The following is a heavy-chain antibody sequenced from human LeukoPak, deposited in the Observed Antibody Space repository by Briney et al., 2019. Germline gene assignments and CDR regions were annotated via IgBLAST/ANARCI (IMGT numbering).Heavy chain of an antibody. J-gene: IGHJ4*02. CDR3: ARETIQPSSLYFDY. CDR1: GGSISSYY. Sequence: SETLSLTCTVSGGSISSYYWSWIRQPAGKGLEWIGRIYTSGSTNYNPSLKSRVTMSVDTSKNQFSLRLSSVTAADTAEYYCARETIQPSSLYFDYWGQGTLVTVSS. CDR2: IYTSGST. D-gene: IGHD5-18*01. V-gene: IGHV4-4*07.